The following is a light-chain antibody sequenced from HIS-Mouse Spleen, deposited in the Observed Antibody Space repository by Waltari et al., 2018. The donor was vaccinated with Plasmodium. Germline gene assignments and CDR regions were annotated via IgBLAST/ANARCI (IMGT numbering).Light chain of an antibody. CDR3: CSYAGSSTFV. J-gene: IGLJ3*02. V-gene: IGLV2-23*03. Sequence: QSALTQPASVSGSPGQSITISCTGTSSDVGSDHLVSWYQQHPGKAPKLMIYEGSKRPSGVSNRFSGSKSGNTASLTISGLQAEDEADYYCCSYAGSSTFVFGGGTKLTVL. CDR1: SSDVGSDHL. CDR2: EGS.